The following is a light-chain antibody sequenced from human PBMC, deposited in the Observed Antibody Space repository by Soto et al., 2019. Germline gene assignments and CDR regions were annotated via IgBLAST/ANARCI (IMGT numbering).Light chain of an antibody. CDR3: QQLNGYVALT. V-gene: IGKV1-9*01. J-gene: IGKJ4*01. CDR2: DAS. Sequence: DIQLTQSPSFLYASVGDRVTITCRASQGISTYLAWYQQRPGKAPKLLIYDASTLQSGFPSRFSGSRSGTEFTLTISSLQPEDFATYYCQQLNGYVALTFGGGTKVEIK. CDR1: QGISTY.